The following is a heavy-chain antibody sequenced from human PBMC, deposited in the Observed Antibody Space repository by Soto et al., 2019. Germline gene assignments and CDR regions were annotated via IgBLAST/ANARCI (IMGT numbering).Heavy chain of an antibody. CDR1: GGSISSGGYY. D-gene: IGHD3-3*01. Sequence: QVQLQESGPGLVKPSQTLSLTCTVSGGSISSGGYYWSWIRQHPGKGLEWIGYIYYSGSTYYNPSLKSRVTISVDTSKNQFSLKLSSVTAADTAVYYCAREHHLDFTVGFGYWGQGTLVTVSS. CDR3: AREHHLDFTVGFGY. V-gene: IGHV4-31*03. J-gene: IGHJ4*02. CDR2: IYYSGST.